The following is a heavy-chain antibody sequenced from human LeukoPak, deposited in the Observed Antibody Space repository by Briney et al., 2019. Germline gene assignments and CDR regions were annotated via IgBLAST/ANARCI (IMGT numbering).Heavy chain of an antibody. CDR2: ISESGGTT. D-gene: IGHD6-19*01. CDR3: ARQWLVNG. CDR1: GFTFNNYA. Sequence: GGSLRLSCAASGFTFNNYAMNWVRQAPGKGLEWVSSISESGGTTDYADSVKGRFTISRDNSKNTLYLQMNSLRAEDTAVYYCARQWLVNGWGQGTLVTVSS. V-gene: IGHV3-23*01. J-gene: IGHJ4*02.